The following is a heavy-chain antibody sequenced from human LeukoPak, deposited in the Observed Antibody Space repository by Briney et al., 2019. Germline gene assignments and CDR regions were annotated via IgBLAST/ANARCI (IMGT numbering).Heavy chain of an antibody. D-gene: IGHD5-18*01. CDR2: IYSGGST. J-gene: IGHJ6*03. V-gene: IGHV3-53*01. CDR3: ARGDTAMVTDYMDV. Sequence: GGSLRLSCAASGFIFRNYAMSWVRQAPGKGLEWVSVIYSGGSTYYADSVKGRFTISRDNSKNTLYLQMNSLRAEDTAVYYCARGDTAMVTDYMDVWGKGTTVTISS. CDR1: GFIFRNYA.